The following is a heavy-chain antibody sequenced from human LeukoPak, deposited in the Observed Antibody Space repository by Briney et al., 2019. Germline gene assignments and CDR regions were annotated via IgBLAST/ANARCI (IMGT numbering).Heavy chain of an antibody. CDR3: ASPKLERYSGSPYY. D-gene: IGHD1-26*01. V-gene: IGHV1-69*04. J-gene: IGHJ4*02. Sequence: SVKVSCKASRGTFRSYAISWVRQPPGQGLEWMGRIIPIFGIANYAQKFQGRVTITADKSTSTAYMELSSLRSEDTAVYYCASPKLERYSGSPYYWGQGTLVTVSS. CDR2: IIPIFGIA. CDR1: RGTFRSYA.